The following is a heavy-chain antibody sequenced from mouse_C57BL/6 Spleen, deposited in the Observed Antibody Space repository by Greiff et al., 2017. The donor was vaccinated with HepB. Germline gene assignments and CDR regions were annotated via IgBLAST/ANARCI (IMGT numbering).Heavy chain of an antibody. CDR1: GFNIKDDY. V-gene: IGHV14-4*01. D-gene: IGHD5-1*01. CDR2: IDPENGDT. CDR3: TAGSNYDV. J-gene: IGHJ1*03. Sequence: EVHLVESGAELVRPGASVKLSCTASGFNIKDDYMHWVKQRPEQGLEWIGWIDPENGDTEYASKFQGKATITADTSSNTAYLQLSSLTSEDTAVYYCTAGSNYDVWGTGTTVTVSS.